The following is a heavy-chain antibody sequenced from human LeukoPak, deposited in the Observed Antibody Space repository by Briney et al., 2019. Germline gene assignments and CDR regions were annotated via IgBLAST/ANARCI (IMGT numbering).Heavy chain of an antibody. V-gene: IGHV4-59*11. J-gene: IGHJ4*02. CDR3: ARRSYYYDSSGYID. CDR2: IYYSGST. Sequence: SETLSLTCTVSGGSIGSHYWSWIRQPPGKGLEWIGYIYYSGSTNYNPSLKSRVTISVDTSKNQFSLKLSSVTAADTAVYYCARRSYYYDSSGYIDWGQGTLVTVSS. D-gene: IGHD3-22*01. CDR1: GGSIGSHY.